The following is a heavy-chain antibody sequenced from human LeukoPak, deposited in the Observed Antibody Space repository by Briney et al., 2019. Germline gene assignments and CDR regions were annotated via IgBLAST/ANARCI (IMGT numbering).Heavy chain of an antibody. CDR2: IKQDGSEK. Sequence: PGGSLRLSCAASGFTFSSYWMSWVRQAPGKGLEWVANIKQDGSEKYYVDSVKGRFTISRDNSKNTLYLQMNSLRAEDTAVYYCARARLLGAFDYWGQGTLVTVSS. J-gene: IGHJ4*02. V-gene: IGHV3-7*03. CDR1: GFTFSSYW. CDR3: ARARLLGAFDY.